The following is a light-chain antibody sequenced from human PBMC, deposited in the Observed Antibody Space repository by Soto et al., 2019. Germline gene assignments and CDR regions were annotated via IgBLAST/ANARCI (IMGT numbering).Light chain of an antibody. CDR1: SSDVGGYNY. CDR2: DVS. J-gene: IGLJ1*01. CDR3: SSYTTSNTRQTV. V-gene: IGLV2-14*01. Sequence: ALTQPASVSGSPGQSITISCTGTSSDVGGYNYVSWYQQHPGKAPKFMIYDVSNRPSGVSNRFSGSKSGNTASLTISGLQAEDEADYYCSSYTTSNTRQTVFGTGTKVTVL.